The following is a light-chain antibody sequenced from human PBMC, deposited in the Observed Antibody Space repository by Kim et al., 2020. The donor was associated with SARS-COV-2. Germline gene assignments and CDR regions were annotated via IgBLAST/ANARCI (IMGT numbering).Light chain of an antibody. J-gene: IGLJ3*02. CDR3: QSYDSSTWV. CDR1: SGSIASNY. CDR2: EDN. V-gene: IGLV6-57*01. Sequence: GKTVTISCTRSSGSIASNYVQWYQQRPGRSPTTVIYEDNQRPSGVPDRFSGSIDSSSNSASLTISGLKTEDEADYYCQSYDSSTWVFGGGTQLTVL.